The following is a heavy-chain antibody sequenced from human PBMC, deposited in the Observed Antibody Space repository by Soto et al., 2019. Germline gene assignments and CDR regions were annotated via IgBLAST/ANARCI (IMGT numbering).Heavy chain of an antibody. CDR2: IYYSGST. D-gene: IGHD3-10*01. J-gene: IGHJ1*01. V-gene: IGHV4-39*01. Sequence: QLQLQESGPGLVKPSETLSLTCTVSGGSISSSSYYWGWIRQPPGKGLEWIGSIYYSGSTYYNPSLKSRVTISVDTSKNQFSLKLSSVTAADTAVYYCARHGRNSYYYGSGSFRHWGQGTLVTVSS. CDR3: ARHGRNSYYYGSGSFRH. CDR1: GGSISSSSYY.